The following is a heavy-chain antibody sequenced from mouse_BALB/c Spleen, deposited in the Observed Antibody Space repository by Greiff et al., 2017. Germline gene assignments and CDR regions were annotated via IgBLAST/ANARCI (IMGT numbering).Heavy chain of an antibody. D-gene: IGHD1-1*01. Sequence: EVQLQQSGAELVRSGASVKLSCTASGFNITAYYMHWVKQRPEQGLVWIGWIDPENGDTEYAPKFQGKATMTADTSSNTAYLQLSSLTSEDTAVYYCNADYYGSHHFAYWGQGTLVTVSA. J-gene: IGHJ3*01. CDR2: IDPENGDT. V-gene: IGHV14-4*02. CDR1: GFNITAYY. CDR3: NADYYGSHHFAY.